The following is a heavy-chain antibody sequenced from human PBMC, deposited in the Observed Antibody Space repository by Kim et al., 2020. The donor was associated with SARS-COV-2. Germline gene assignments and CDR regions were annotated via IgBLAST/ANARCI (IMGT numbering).Heavy chain of an antibody. J-gene: IGHJ3*02. Sequence: TPSLKSRVTISVDTSKNQFSLKLSSVTAADTAVYYCARGRYSSGWGAFDIWGQGTMVTVSS. CDR3: ARGRYSSGWGAFDI. V-gene: IGHV4-34*01. D-gene: IGHD6-19*01.